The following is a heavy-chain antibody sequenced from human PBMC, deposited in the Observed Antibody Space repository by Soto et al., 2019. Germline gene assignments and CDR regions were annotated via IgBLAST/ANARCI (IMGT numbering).Heavy chain of an antibody. Sequence: PGESLKISCKGSGYSFTSYWIGWVRQMPGKGLEWMGIIYPGDSDTRYSPSFQGQVTISADKSISTAYLRWSSLKASDTAMYYCARRYCSSTSCYIRPPDYWGQGTLVTVSS. V-gene: IGHV5-51*01. CDR3: ARRYCSSTSCYIRPPDY. CDR2: IYPGDSDT. J-gene: IGHJ4*02. CDR1: GYSFTSYW. D-gene: IGHD2-2*02.